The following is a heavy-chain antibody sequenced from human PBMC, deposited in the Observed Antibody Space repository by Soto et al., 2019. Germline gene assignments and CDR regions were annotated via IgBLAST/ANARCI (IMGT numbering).Heavy chain of an antibody. V-gene: IGHV4-34*01. J-gene: IGHJ4*02. CDR1: GGSFSGYY. CDR3: ARAGDIVVVPAAMTYYFDY. Sequence: QVQLQQWGAGLLKPSETLSLTCAVYGGSFSGYYWSWIRQPPGKGLEWIGEINHSGSTNYNPSLKSRVTLSVDTSKNQFSLKLSSVTAADTAVYYCARAGDIVVVPAAMTYYFDYWGQGTLVTVSS. D-gene: IGHD2-2*01. CDR2: INHSGST.